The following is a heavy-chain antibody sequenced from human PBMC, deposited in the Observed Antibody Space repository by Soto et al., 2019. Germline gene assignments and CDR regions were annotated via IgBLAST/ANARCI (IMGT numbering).Heavy chain of an antibody. CDR1: VFSLSTSGVG. V-gene: IGHV2-5*02. Sequence: QITLKETGPTPVKPTQTITLTCTFSVFSLSTSGVGVGWIRQPPGKALEWLAVISWDDDMRYSPSLKSRLSNTNDTTRHRVVRTTTNMDPLDTATCYCAHRRRAAAAYFCDIWVQSTMVTLSS. J-gene: IGHJ3*02. CDR3: AHRRRAAAAYFCDI. D-gene: IGHD6-13*01. CDR2: ISWDDDM.